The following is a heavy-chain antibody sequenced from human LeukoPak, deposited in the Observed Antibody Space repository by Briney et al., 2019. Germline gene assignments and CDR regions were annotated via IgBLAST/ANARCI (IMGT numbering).Heavy chain of an antibody. J-gene: IGHJ3*02. CDR3: ARHGVGDSSGYPDAFDI. V-gene: IGHV4-59*08. D-gene: IGHD3-22*01. CDR2: IYYSGSTNSGST. CDR1: GGSISSYY. Sequence: SETLSLTCTVSGGSISSYYWTWLRQPPGKGLDWIGYIYYSGSTNSGSTNYNPSLKSRVTISGDTSKSQFSLKLSSVTAADTAVYYCARHGVGDSSGYPDAFDIWGQGTMVTVSS.